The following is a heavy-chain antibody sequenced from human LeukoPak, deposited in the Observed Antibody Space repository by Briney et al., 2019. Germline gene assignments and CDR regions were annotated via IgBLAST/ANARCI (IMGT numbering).Heavy chain of an antibody. CDR1: GYPFIAFY. Sequence: GASVNVSCKASGYPFIAFYIHWVRQAPGQGLEGMGWINPNNGPTHYAQNFQGRVTMTRDTSVSTVYMELTGLTSDDTAIYYCARRAGAVSGPSYYSYYYYLDVWGKGTTVTVSS. CDR2: INPNNGPT. D-gene: IGHD6-19*01. V-gene: IGHV1-2*02. CDR3: ARRAGAVSGPSYYSYYYYLDV. J-gene: IGHJ6*03.